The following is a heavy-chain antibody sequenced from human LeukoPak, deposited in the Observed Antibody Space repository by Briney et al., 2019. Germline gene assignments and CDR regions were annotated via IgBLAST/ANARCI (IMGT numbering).Heavy chain of an antibody. D-gene: IGHD1-7*01. CDR1: GFTFSSYA. CDR3: AKEESSWNYPMYYYYYMDV. CDR2: ISGSGGST. J-gene: IGHJ6*03. V-gene: IGHV3-23*01. Sequence: GGSLRLSCAASGFTFSSYAMSWVRQAPGKGLEWVSAISGSGGSTYYADSVKGRFTISRDNSKNTLYLRMNSLRAEDTAVYYCAKEESSWNYPMYYYYYMDVWGKGTTVTVSS.